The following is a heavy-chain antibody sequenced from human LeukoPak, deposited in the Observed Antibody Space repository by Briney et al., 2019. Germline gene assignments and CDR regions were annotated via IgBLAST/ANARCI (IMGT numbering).Heavy chain of an antibody. J-gene: IGHJ4*02. CDR1: GFTFSDYY. CDR3: ARLGYNNFDY. Sequence: PGASLRLSCAASGFTFSDYYMSWIRQAPGKGLEWVSYISSGGGTIDYADSVKGRFTISRDNAKNSLYLQMNSLGAEDTAFYYCARLGYNNFDYWGQGTLVTVSS. CDR2: ISSGGGTI. D-gene: IGHD5-24*01. V-gene: IGHV3-11*01.